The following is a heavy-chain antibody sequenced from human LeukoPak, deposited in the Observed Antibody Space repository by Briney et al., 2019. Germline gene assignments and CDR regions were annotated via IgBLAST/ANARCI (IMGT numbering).Heavy chain of an antibody. CDR1: GGSFSGYH. J-gene: IGHJ5*02. CDR3: AARITIFGVVIPQNNWFDP. Sequence: PSETLSLTCAVYGGSFSGYHWSWIRQPPGKGLEWIGEINHSGSTNYNPSLKSRVTISVDTSKNQFSLKLSSVTAADTAVYYCAARITIFGVVIPQNNWFDPWGQGTLVTVSS. V-gene: IGHV4-34*01. D-gene: IGHD3-3*01. CDR2: INHSGST.